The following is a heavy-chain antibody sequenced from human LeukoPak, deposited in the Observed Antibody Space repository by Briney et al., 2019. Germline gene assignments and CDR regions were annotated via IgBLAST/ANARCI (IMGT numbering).Heavy chain of an antibody. CDR1: GFTFSNAW. CDR3: TTDHPRVVVIPGGIDY. CDR2: IKSKTDGGTT. Sequence: GGSLRLSCAASGFTFSNAWISWVRQAPGKGLEWVGRIKSKTDGGTTDYAAPVKGRFTISRDDSKNTLYLQMNSLKTEDTAVYYCTTDHPRVVVIPGGIDYWGQGTLVTVSS. D-gene: IGHD3-22*01. J-gene: IGHJ4*02. V-gene: IGHV3-15*01.